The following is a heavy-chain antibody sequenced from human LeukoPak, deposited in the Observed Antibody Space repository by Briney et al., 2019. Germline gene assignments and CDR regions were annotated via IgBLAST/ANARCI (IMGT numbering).Heavy chain of an antibody. CDR2: IYSGGTT. V-gene: IGHV3-66*01. J-gene: IGHJ4*02. D-gene: IGHD2-2*01. Sequence: PGGSLRLSCAASGFTVNSNYMSWVRQAPGKGLEWVSVIYSGGTTYYADSVKGRFTISRDNSKNTLYLQMNSLRAEDTAVYYCAKEDEGYQFDYWGQGTLVTVSS. CDR1: GFTVNSNY. CDR3: AKEDEGYQFDY.